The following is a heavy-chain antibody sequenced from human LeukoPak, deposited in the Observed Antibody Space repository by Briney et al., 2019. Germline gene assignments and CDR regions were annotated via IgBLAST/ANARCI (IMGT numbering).Heavy chain of an antibody. CDR2: ITIAGDT. V-gene: IGHV3-13*04. J-gene: IGHJ6*02. D-gene: IGHD3-10*01. CDR1: GFSFSSYD. CDR3: TRGLYYYYSGIYYGMDV. Sequence: PGGSLRLSCAASGFSFSSYDMHWVRQATGKGLEWVSAITIAGDTYYPDFVQSRFTISREDAKKSLYLQMNSLSAGDTAVYYCTRGLYYYYSGIYYGMDVWGQGTTVTVSS.